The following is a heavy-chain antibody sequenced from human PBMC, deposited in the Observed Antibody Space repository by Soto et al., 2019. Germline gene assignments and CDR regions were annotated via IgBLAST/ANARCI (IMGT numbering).Heavy chain of an antibody. V-gene: IGHV1-69*02. CDR2: ILPSINKT. CDR3: VGALGGCRDC. CDR1: GDNFNSFI. J-gene: IGHJ4*02. D-gene: IGHD6-25*01. Sequence: QVQLAQSGPEVKKPGSSVKVACKASGDNFNSFIVNWVRQAPGQGLEWLGRILPSINKTNYGQIFQGRVSLSADPSTSTVSLELRRLKSSASCIYYCVGALGGCRDCWCQGPLVSVSS.